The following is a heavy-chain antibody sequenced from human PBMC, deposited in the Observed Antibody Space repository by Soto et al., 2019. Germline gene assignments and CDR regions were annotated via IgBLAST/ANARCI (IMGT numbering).Heavy chain of an antibody. CDR3: ARELNSNYVPRYYYYYGMDG. J-gene: IGHJ6*02. D-gene: IGHD4-4*01. CDR2: IYYSGST. CDR1: GGSISSGDYY. Sequence: SETLSLTCTVSGGSISSGDYYWSWIRQPPGKGLEWIGYIYYSGSTYYNPSLKSRVTISVDTSKNQFSLKLSSVTAADTAVYYCARELNSNYVPRYYYYYGMDGWGQGTTVTVSS. V-gene: IGHV4-30-4*01.